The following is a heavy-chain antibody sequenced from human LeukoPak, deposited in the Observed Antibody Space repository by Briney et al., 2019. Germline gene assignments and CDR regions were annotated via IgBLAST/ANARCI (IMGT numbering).Heavy chain of an antibody. J-gene: IGHJ6*03. D-gene: IGHD2-15*01. CDR1: AYTFTGYY. CDR3: AKNGDRGAYCTGGTCYPYFYYYMDV. Sequence: ASVKVSCKASAYTFTGYYFHWVRQAPGQGLEWMGWINPHLGGSNYSQKFRGRVTMTSDTSITTLYMVLSRLTSDDTAIYYCAKNGDRGAYCTGGTCYPYFYYYMDVWGKGTTVTI. V-gene: IGHV1-2*02. CDR2: INPHLGGS.